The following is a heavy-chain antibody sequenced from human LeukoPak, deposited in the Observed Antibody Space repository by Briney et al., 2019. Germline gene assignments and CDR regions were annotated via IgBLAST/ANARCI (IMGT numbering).Heavy chain of an antibody. CDR3: KQKTAYEILTGYMYYFDY. CDR2: IYSGGST. D-gene: IGHD3-9*01. Sequence: GGSVRLSCAASGFTVSSNYMSWVRQASGKWLEWVSVIYSGGSTYYADSVKGRFTISRDNSKNTLYLQMNSLRAEDTAVYFFKQKTAYEILTGYMYYFDYWGQGTLVTVSS. CDR1: GFTVSSNY. J-gene: IGHJ4*02. V-gene: IGHV3-66*02.